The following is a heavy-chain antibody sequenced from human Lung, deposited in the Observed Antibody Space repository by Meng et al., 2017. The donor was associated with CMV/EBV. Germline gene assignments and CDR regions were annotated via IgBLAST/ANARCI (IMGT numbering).Heavy chain of an antibody. Sequence: FSSYWMHWVRQARGKGLVWVARINSDGSSTSYADSVKGRFTISRDNAKNTLYLQMNSLRAEDTAVYYCARALSRYCSSTSCYGTCGYWGQGTLVTVSS. V-gene: IGHV3-74*01. CDR2: INSDGSST. D-gene: IGHD2-2*01. CDR3: ARALSRYCSSTSCYGTCGY. J-gene: IGHJ4*02. CDR1: FSSYW.